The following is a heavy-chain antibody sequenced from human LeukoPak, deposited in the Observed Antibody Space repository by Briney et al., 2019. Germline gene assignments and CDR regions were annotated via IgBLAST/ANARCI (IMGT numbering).Heavy chain of an antibody. D-gene: IGHD2-2*01. CDR2: ISGSGGST. Sequence: GGSLRLSCAVSGITLSNYGMSWVRQAPGKGLEWVAGISGSGGSTNYADSVKGRFTISRDNSKNTLYLQMNSLRAEDTAVYYCAKVTGYCSSTACTQFDCWGQGTLVTVSS. J-gene: IGHJ4*02. CDR1: GITLSNYG. V-gene: IGHV3-23*01. CDR3: AKVTGYCSSTACTQFDC.